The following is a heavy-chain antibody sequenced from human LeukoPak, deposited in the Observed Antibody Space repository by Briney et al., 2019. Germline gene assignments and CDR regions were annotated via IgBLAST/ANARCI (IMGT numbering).Heavy chain of an antibody. V-gene: IGHV3-23*01. D-gene: IGHD5-12*01. CDR3: AKGAYDYTEIAYFDY. J-gene: IGHJ4*02. CDR1: GFSFNNYA. CDR2: IIGSSGST. Sequence: GGSLRLSCVASGFSFNNYAMNWVRQAPGKGLEWVSLIIGSSGSTIYADSVKGRFTISRDKSRNTLYLQMNSLRAEDTAVYYCAKGAYDYTEIAYFDYWGQGSLVTVSS.